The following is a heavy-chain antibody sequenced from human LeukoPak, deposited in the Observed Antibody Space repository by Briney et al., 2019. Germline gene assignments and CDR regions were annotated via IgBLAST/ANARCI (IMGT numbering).Heavy chain of an antibody. CDR2: IKQDGSEK. V-gene: IGHV3-7*01. Sequence: GGSLRLSCAASGFTFSSYWMSWVRQAPGKGLEWVTNIKQDGSEKYYVDSVKGRFTISRDNAKNSLYLQMNSLRAEDTAVYYCARGGSGWPFDYWGQGTLVTVSS. CDR3: ARGGSGWPFDY. J-gene: IGHJ4*02. D-gene: IGHD6-19*01. CDR1: GFTFSSYW.